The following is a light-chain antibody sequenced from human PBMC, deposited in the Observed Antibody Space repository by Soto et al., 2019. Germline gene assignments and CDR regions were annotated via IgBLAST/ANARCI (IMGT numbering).Light chain of an antibody. CDR2: EVT. Sequence: QSALTQPPSASGSPGQSVTISCTGTSNDVGGYNFVSWYQHHPGKVPKLMIYEVTKRPSGVPDRFSGSKSGNTASLTVSGLQAEDEADYYCSSYGGSNNLVFGGGTKLTVL. CDR1: SNDVGGYNF. V-gene: IGLV2-8*01. J-gene: IGLJ2*01. CDR3: SSYGGSNNLV.